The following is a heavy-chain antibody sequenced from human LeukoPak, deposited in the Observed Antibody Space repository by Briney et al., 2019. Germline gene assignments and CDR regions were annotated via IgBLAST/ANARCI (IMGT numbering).Heavy chain of an antibody. V-gene: IGHV3-21*01. D-gene: IGHD2-2*01. J-gene: IGHJ5*02. Sequence: GGSLRLSCAASGFTFSSYSMNWVRQAPGKGLEWVSSISSSSSYIYYADSVKGRFTISRDNAKNSLYLQMNSLRAEDTAVYYCARGLGSTSRYVGSRDNWFDPWGQGTLVTVSS. CDR1: GFTFSSYS. CDR3: ARGLGSTSRYVGSRDNWFDP. CDR2: ISSSSSYI.